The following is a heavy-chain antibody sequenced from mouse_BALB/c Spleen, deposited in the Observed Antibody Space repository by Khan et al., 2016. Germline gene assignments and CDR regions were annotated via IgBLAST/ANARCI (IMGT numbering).Heavy chain of an antibody. D-gene: IGHD2-1*01. Sequence: QVQLQQSAAELARPGASVKMSCKASGYTFTTYTMHWVKQRPGQGLEWIGYINPSSGYTAYNRKFKDKTTLPADKYYSTAYMQLSSLTSEDSAVYYCARKGGNYDYWGQGTTLTVSS. V-gene: IGHV1-4*02. CDR3: ARKGGNYDY. J-gene: IGHJ2*01. CDR1: GYTFTTYT. CDR2: INPSSGYT.